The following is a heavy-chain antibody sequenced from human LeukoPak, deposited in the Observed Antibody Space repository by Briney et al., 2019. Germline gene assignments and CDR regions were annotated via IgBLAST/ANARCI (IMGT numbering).Heavy chain of an antibody. CDR2: IIPIFGTA. D-gene: IGHD3-22*01. CDR3: ARGSYYYDSSGYYYDDY. J-gene: IGHJ4*02. CDR1: GGTFSSYA. V-gene: IGHV1-69*13. Sequence: SVKVSCKASGGTFSSYAISWVRQAPGQGLEWMGGIIPIFGTANYAQKFQGRVTITADESTSTAYMELSSLRSEDTAVYYCARGSYYYDSSGYYYDDYWGQGTLVTVSS.